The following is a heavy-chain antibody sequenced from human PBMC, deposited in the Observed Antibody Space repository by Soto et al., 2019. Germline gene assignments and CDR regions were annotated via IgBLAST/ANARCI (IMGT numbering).Heavy chain of an antibody. Sequence: QVQLVQSGAEVKKPGASVKVSCKASGYTFTSYAMHWVRQAPGQRLEWMGWINAGNGNTKYSQKFQGRVTITRDTSASTAYMELSSLRSEDTAVYYCARDLYSSSWYRNWFDPWGQGTLVTVSS. CDR2: INAGNGNT. CDR3: ARDLYSSSWYRNWFDP. V-gene: IGHV1-3*01. CDR1: GYTFTSYA. J-gene: IGHJ5*02. D-gene: IGHD6-13*01.